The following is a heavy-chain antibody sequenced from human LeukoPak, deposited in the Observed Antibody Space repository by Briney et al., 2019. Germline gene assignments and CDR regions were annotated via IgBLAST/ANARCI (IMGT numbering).Heavy chain of an antibody. CDR3: ARDRDYVWGSYRPDSDY. CDR1: GFTFSSYS. J-gene: IGHJ4*02. Sequence: GRSLRLSCAASGFTFSSYSMNWVRQAPGKGLEWVSSISSSSSYIYYADSVKGRFTISRDNAKNSLYLQMNSLRAEDTAVYYCARDRDYVWGSYRPDSDYWGQGTLVTVSS. D-gene: IGHD3-16*02. V-gene: IGHV3-21*01. CDR2: ISSSSSYI.